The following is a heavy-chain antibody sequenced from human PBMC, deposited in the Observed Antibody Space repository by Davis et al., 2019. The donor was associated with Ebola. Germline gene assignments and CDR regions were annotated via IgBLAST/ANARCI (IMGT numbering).Heavy chain of an antibody. D-gene: IGHD3-22*01. Sequence: GGSLRLSCAASGYTFRIHAMTWVRQAPGKGLEWVSALSGSGGLSYYADSVKGRFTLSRDNSKNMLYLEMNSLRGNDAAVYYCARVETSDFYYNGMDVWGQGTRVTVSS. CDR3: ARVETSDFYYNGMDV. V-gene: IGHV3-23*01. CDR2: LSGSGGLS. J-gene: IGHJ6*02. CDR1: GYTFRIHA.